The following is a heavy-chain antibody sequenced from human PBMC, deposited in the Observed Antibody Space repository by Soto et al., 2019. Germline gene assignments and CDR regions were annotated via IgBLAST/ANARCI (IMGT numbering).Heavy chain of an antibody. J-gene: IGHJ4*02. D-gene: IGHD2-15*01. Sequence: EVQLVESGEGLVQPGGSLRLSCAASGFTFSSYNIHWIRQAPGKGLEFVSAISRSGDRTYYADSVKGRFTITRDNSKNPVWLQMGSLRAEDMAVYYCARARCSSGQCYYFAYWGRGAVVSVSS. CDR2: ISRSGDRT. CDR3: ARARCSSGQCYYFAY. V-gene: IGHV3-64*02. CDR1: GFTFSSYN.